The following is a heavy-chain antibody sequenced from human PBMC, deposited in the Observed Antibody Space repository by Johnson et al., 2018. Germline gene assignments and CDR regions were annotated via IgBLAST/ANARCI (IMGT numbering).Heavy chain of an antibody. V-gene: IGHV5-51*01. J-gene: IGHJ3*01. D-gene: IGHD1-26*01. CDR3: AKLKVKTDTKGGSYNVFDV. CDR1: AYIFSNYW. CDR2: IYPGDSDT. Sequence: VQLVQSGAEVRKPAESLKISCTHSAYIFSNYWIGWVRQMSGKGLEWMGNIYPGDSDTKYSPSFQGQVTIYADRSISTAYLQWSSLKASDTAMYSCAKLKVKTDTKGGSYNVFDVWGQGTMVTVSS.